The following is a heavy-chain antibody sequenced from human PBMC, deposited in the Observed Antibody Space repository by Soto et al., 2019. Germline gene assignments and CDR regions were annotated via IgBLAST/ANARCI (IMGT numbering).Heavy chain of an antibody. CDR3: AREGYCSGGSCYSGYFQH. CDR2: IYYSGST. J-gene: IGHJ1*01. V-gene: IGHV4-59*01. CDR1: GGSISSYY. D-gene: IGHD2-15*01. Sequence: SETLSLTCTVSGGSISSYYWSWIRQPPGKGLVWIGYIYYSGSTNYNPSLKSRVTISVDTSKNQFSLKLSSVTAADTAVYYCAREGYCSGGSCYSGYFQHWGQGTLVTVSS.